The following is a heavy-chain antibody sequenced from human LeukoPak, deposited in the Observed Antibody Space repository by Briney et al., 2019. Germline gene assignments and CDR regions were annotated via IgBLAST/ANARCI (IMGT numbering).Heavy chain of an antibody. CDR3: AREAGGVVVVAATSHFDY. J-gene: IGHJ4*02. V-gene: IGHV4-39*07. CDR2: IYYTGST. CDR1: GGSVSSTTYH. D-gene: IGHD2-15*01. Sequence: SETLSLTCTVSGGSVSSTTYHWGWIRQPPGKGLEWIGSIYYTGSTNYNPPLKSRVTISVDTSKNQFSLKLSSVTAADTAVYYCAREAGGVVVVAATSHFDYWGQGTLVTVSS.